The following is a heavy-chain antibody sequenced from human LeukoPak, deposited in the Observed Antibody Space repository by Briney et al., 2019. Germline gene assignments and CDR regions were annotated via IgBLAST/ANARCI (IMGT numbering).Heavy chain of an antibody. CDR2: INHSGST. V-gene: IGHV4-34*01. CDR1: GGSFSGYY. Sequence: KPSETLSLTCAVHGGSFSGYYWSWIRQPPGKGLEWIGEINHSGSTNYNPSLKSRVTISVDTSKNQFSLKLSSVTAADTAVYYCARSSGYDILTGYFGPWGQGTLVTVSS. D-gene: IGHD3-9*01. CDR3: ARSSGYDILTGYFGP. J-gene: IGHJ5*02.